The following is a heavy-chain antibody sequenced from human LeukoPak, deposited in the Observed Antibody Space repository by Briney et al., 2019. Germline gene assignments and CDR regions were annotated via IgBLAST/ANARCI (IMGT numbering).Heavy chain of an antibody. CDR2: IYYCGST. Sequence: SQTLSLTCTVSGGSISSGGYYWSWIRQHPGKGLEWIGYIYYCGSTYYNPSLKSRVTISVDTSKNQFSLKLSSVTAADTAVYYCARDLLTTLDYWGQGTLVSVSS. CDR3: ARDLLTTLDY. V-gene: IGHV4-31*03. D-gene: IGHD2-15*01. J-gene: IGHJ4*02. CDR1: GGSISSGGYY.